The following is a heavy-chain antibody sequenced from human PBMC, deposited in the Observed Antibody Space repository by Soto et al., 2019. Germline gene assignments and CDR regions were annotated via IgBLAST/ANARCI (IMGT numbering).Heavy chain of an antibody. Sequence: GASVKVSCKASGGTFSSYAISWVRQAPGQGLEWMGGIIPIFGTANYAQKFQGRVTITADESTSTAYMELSSLRSEDTAVYYCARGGRMFYYDSSGPIYGMDVWGQGTTVTVYS. CDR1: GGTFSSYA. J-gene: IGHJ6*02. CDR2: IIPIFGTA. V-gene: IGHV1-69*13. CDR3: ARGGRMFYYDSSGPIYGMDV. D-gene: IGHD3-22*01.